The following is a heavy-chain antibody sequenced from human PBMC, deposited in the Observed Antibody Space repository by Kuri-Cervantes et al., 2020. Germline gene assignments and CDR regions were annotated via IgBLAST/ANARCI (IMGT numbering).Heavy chain of an antibody. Sequence: GESLKISCAASGFTFSDYYMSWTRQAPGKGLEWVSYISSSGSTIYYADSVKGRFTISRDNAKNSLYLQMNSLRAEDTAVYYCARATVTTDFDYWGQGTLVTVSS. CDR1: GFTFSDYY. CDR2: ISSSGSTI. J-gene: IGHJ4*02. D-gene: IGHD4-17*01. V-gene: IGHV3-11*01. CDR3: ARATVTTDFDY.